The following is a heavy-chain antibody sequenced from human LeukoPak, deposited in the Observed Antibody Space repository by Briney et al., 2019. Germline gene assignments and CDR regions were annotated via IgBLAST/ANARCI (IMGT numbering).Heavy chain of an antibody. CDR2: IYYSGST. J-gene: IGHJ3*01. D-gene: IGHD4-11*01. CDR1: GGSISSYY. Sequence: SETLSLTCTVSGGSISSYYWSWIRQPPGKGLEWIGYIYYSGSTNYNPSLESRVTISLDTSKNQFSLKLSSVTAADMAVYYCARGGNYDDAFDVWGQGTMVTVSS. CDR3: ARGGNYDDAFDV. V-gene: IGHV4-59*01.